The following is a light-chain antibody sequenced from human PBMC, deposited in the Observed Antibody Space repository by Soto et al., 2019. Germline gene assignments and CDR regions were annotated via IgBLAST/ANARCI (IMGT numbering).Light chain of an antibody. Sequence: EIVMTQSPATLSVSPGERATLSCRASQSISSNLAWYQQKPGQAPRLLMFRTSSRATGFPARFSGSGSGTHFTLTISRLEPEDFAVYYCQQRSNWPLTFGGGTKVDIK. J-gene: IGKJ4*01. CDR3: QQRSNWPLT. V-gene: IGKV3-15*01. CDR1: QSISSN. CDR2: RTS.